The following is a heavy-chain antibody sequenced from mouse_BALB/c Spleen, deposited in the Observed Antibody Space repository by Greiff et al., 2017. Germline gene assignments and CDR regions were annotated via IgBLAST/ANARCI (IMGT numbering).Heavy chain of an antibody. D-gene: IGHD2-4*01. CDR3: ARRDYDRYFDY. J-gene: IGHJ2*01. V-gene: IGHV5-6-5*01. CDR1: GFTFTSYA. CDR2: ISSGGST. Sequence: EVKLQESGGGLVMPGGSLKLSCAASGFTFTSYAMSWVRQTPGKRLEWVASISSGGSTYYPDRVKGRFTISRDNSRNILYLQMSSMRSEYTAMYYCARRDYDRYFDYWGQGTTLTVSA.